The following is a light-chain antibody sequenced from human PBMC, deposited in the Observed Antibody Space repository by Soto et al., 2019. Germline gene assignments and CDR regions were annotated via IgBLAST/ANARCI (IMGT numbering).Light chain of an antibody. CDR1: QDIRTS. CDR3: QQYDNLPPFT. CDR2: GAY. J-gene: IGKJ3*01. V-gene: IGKV1-33*01. Sequence: DLQMTQSPSSLSASVGARVSITCQASQDIRTSLSWFQQKPGRAPKLLIYGAYNLETGVPSRFRGSGSGRDFTFTISSLQPEDIATYYCQQYDNLPPFTFGPGTKVEIK.